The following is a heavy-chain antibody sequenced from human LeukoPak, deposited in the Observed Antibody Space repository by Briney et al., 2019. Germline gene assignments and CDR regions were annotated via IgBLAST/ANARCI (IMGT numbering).Heavy chain of an antibody. CDR1: GGSFSGYY. CDR3: ARGVGGVTYYYDSSGYYYRP. J-gene: IGHJ5*02. V-gene: IGHV4-34*01. D-gene: IGHD3-22*01. CDR2: INHSGST. Sequence: KPSETLSLTCAVYGGSFSGYYWSWIRQPPGKGLEWTGEINHSGSTNYNPSLKSRVTISVDTSKNQFSLKLSSVTAADTAVYYCARGVGGVTYYYDSSGYYYRPWGQGTLVTVSS.